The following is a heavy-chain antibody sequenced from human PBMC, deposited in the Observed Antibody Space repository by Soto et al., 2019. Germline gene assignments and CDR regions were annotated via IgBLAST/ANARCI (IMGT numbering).Heavy chain of an antibody. Sequence: GESLKISCNGSGYSFAVYWITLVRQKPGKGLDWMGRIDPSDSQTYYSPSFRGHVTISVTKSITTVFLQWSSLRASDTAMYYCARQIYDSDTGPNFQYYFDSWGQGTPVTVSS. CDR1: GYSFAVYW. V-gene: IGHV5-10-1*01. D-gene: IGHD3-22*01. CDR2: IDPSDSQT. CDR3: ARQIYDSDTGPNFQYYFDS. J-gene: IGHJ4*02.